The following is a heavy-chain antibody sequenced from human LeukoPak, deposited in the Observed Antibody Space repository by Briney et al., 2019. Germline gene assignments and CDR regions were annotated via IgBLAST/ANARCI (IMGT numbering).Heavy chain of an antibody. J-gene: IGHJ5*02. CDR2: ISWNSGSI. CDR3: AKDLQFDP. CDR1: GFTFDDYA. V-gene: IGHV3-9*01. Sequence: GGSLRLSCAASGFTFDDYAMHWVRQAPGKGLEWVSGISWNSGSIGYADSVKGRFTISRDNAKNSLYLQMNSLRAEDTALYCCAKDLQFDPWGQGTLVTVSS.